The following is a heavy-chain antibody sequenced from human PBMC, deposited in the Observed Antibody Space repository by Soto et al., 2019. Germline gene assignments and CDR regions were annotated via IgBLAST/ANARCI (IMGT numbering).Heavy chain of an antibody. CDR3: ARPEVDGYSYGYYYY. Sequence: LSLTCAVYGGSFSGYYWSWIRQPPGKGLEWIGEINHSGSTNYNPSLKSRVTISVDTSKNQFSLKLSSVTAADTAVYYCARPEVDGYSYGYYYYWGQGTLVTVSS. J-gene: IGHJ4*02. V-gene: IGHV4-34*01. CDR2: INHSGST. D-gene: IGHD5-18*01. CDR1: GGSFSGYY.